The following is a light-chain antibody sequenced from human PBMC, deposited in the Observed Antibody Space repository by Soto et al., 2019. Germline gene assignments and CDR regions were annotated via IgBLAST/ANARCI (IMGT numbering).Light chain of an antibody. CDR1: SSDVGGYNY. CDR2: DVS. CDR3: CSYTTSNTRQIV. V-gene: IGLV2-14*01. Sequence: QAVVTQTASVSGSPGQSITISCTGTSSDVGGYNYVSWYQQHPGKAPKFMIYDVSNRPSGVSNRFSGSKSGNTASLTISGLQAEVEADYYCCSYTTSNTRQIVFGTGTKLTVL. J-gene: IGLJ1*01.